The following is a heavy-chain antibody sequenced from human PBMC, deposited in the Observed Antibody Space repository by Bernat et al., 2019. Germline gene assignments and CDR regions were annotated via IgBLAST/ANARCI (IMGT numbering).Heavy chain of an antibody. D-gene: IGHD3-3*01. J-gene: IGHJ5*02. Sequence: QVQLVQSGAEVKKPGSSVKVSCKASGGTFSSYAISWVRQAPGQGLEWMGRIIPILGIANYAQKFQGRVTITAANSPGTAYMELSSLSSEDTAVDYCAASGSGRNWFAPWGQGTLVTVSS. CDR2: IIPILGIA. CDR3: AASGSGRNWFAP. CDR1: GGTFSSYA. V-gene: IGHV1-69*04.